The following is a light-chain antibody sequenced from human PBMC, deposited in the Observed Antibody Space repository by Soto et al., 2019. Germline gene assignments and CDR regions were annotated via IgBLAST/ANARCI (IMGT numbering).Light chain of an antibody. CDR1: QSILHNTGVTY. CDR3: IQSVQVPLT. CDR2: LVS. V-gene: IGKV2-28*01. J-gene: IGKJ4*01. Sequence: DIVLNQSPHSLSATPGEPASISCRSSQSILHNTGVTYLDWYVQKQGQSPQPLIYLVSNRASGVPDSVSCSGSGTEFTLNISIDEGEDVGVYYCIQSVQVPLTFGGAPKVEIK.